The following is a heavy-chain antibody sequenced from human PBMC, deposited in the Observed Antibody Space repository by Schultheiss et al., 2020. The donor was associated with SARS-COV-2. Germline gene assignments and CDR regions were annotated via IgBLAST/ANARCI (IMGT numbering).Heavy chain of an antibody. CDR1: GGSFSGYY. D-gene: IGHD2-2*02. CDR2: IYYSGST. V-gene: IGHV4-34*09. CDR3: ARSGYCSSTSCYMSGWFDP. Sequence: SETLSLTCAVYGGSFSGYYWSWIRQPPGKGLEWIGYIYYSGSTNYNPSLKSRVTISVDTSKNQFSLKLSSVTAADTAVYYCARSGYCSSTSCYMSGWFDPWGQGTLVTVSS. J-gene: IGHJ5*02.